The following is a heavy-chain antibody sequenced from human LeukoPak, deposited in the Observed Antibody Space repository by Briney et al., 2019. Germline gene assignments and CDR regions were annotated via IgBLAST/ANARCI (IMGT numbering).Heavy chain of an antibody. J-gene: IGHJ4*02. D-gene: IGHD1-26*01. CDR1: GYTFTGYY. CDR3: ARSRIVGATSTVAY. CDR2: INPNSGGT. Sequence: ASVKVSCKASGYTFTGYYMHWVRQAPGQGLEWMGWINPNSGGTNYAQKFQGRVTMTRDTSISTAYMELSRLRSDDTAVYYCARSRIVGATSTVAYWGQGTLVTVSS. V-gene: IGHV1-2*02.